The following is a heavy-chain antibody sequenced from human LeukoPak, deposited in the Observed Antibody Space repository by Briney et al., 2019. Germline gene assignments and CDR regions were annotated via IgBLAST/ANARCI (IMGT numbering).Heavy chain of an antibody. CDR3: ARGRNLLRFLEWLFDY. J-gene: IGHJ4*02. V-gene: IGHV1-8*01. CDR1: GYTFTSYD. CDR2: MNPNSGNT. D-gene: IGHD3-3*01. Sequence: GASVKVSCKASGYTFTSYDINWVRQATGQGLEWMGWMNPNSGNTGYAQKLQGRVTMTRNTSISTAYMELSSLRSEDTAVYYCARGRNLLRFLEWLFDYWGQGTLVTVSP.